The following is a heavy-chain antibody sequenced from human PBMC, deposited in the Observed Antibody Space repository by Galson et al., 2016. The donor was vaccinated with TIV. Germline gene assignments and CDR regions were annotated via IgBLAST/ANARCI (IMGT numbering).Heavy chain of an antibody. CDR2: ISSDGNNK. J-gene: IGHJ4*02. V-gene: IGHV3-30*03. CDR1: GFVISPYG. D-gene: IGHD3-22*01. CDR3: ASETFYYDSRDYAPLGF. Sequence: SLRLSCAASGFVISPYGLHWVRQAPGKGLEWVAVISSDGNNKDYADSVKGRFTISRDNSKNTLYLQMSRLRPEDTAVYYCASETFYYDSRDYAPLGFWGQGTLVTVSS.